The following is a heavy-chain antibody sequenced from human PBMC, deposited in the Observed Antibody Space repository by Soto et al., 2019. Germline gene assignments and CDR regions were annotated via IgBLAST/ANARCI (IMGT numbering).Heavy chain of an antibody. D-gene: IGHD3-22*01. CDR3: ARGGISYYDSSGYYPQLDY. CDR2: IYYSGST. Sequence: QVQLQESGPGLVKPSETLSLTCTVSGGSISSYYWSWIRQPPGKGLEWIGYIYYSGSTNYNPSLKRRVTISVDTSKNQFSLKLSSVTAADTAVYYCARGGISYYDSSGYYPQLDYWGQGTLVTVSS. V-gene: IGHV4-59*01. J-gene: IGHJ4*02. CDR1: GGSISSYY.